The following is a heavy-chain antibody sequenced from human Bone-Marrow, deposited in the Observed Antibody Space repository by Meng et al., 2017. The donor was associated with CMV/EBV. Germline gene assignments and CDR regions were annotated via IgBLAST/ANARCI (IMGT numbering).Heavy chain of an antibody. CDR1: GFTFSSYG. D-gene: IGHD2-2*01. Sequence: GGSLRLSCAASGFTFSSYGMHWVRQAPGKGLEWVAFIRYDGSNKYYADSVKGRFTISRDNSNNTLYLQMDSLRAEDTAVYFCAKDFDIVVLQTKYYWGQGTLVPSPQ. J-gene: IGHJ4*02. CDR2: IRYDGSNK. CDR3: AKDFDIVVLQTKYY. V-gene: IGHV3-30*02.